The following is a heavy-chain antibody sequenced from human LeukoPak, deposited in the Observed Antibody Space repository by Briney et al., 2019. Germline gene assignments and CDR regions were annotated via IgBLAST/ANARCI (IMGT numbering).Heavy chain of an antibody. CDR1: GFTFSNYA. D-gene: IGHD2-2*01. V-gene: IGHV3-23*01. CDR2: ISGSGGST. CDR3: AKSTSPLYYYYGMDV. Sequence: GGSLRLSCAASGFTFSNYAMSWVRPAPGKGLEWVSTISGSGGSTYYADSVKGRFTISRDNSKNTLYLQLNSLRAEDTAVYYCAKSTSPLYYYYGMDVWGQGTTVTVSS. J-gene: IGHJ6*02.